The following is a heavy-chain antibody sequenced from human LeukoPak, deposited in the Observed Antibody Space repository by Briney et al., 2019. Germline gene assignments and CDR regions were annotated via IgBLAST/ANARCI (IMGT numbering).Heavy chain of an antibody. Sequence: ASVKVSCKASGYTFTGYHMHWVRQAPGQGLEWMGWINPNSGGTNYAQKFQGRVTMTRDTSISTAYMELSSLTSDDTTVYYCARRRVYDILTSYAFDIWGQGTMVTASS. CDR2: INPNSGGT. CDR3: ARRRVYDILTSYAFDI. D-gene: IGHD3-9*01. J-gene: IGHJ3*02. CDR1: GYTFTGYH. V-gene: IGHV1-2*02.